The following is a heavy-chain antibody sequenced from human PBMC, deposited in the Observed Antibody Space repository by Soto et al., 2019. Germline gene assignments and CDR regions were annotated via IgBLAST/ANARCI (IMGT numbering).Heavy chain of an antibody. Sequence: PSETLSLTCTVSGGSVSSGSYYWSWIRQPPGKGLEWIGYIYYSGSTNYNPSLKSRVTISVDTSKNQFSLKLSSVTAADTAVYYCARDHITMVRGVSRILYYYYGMDVWGQGTTVTVSS. V-gene: IGHV4-61*01. CDR2: IYYSGST. J-gene: IGHJ6*02. CDR3: ARDHITMVRGVSRILYYYYGMDV. D-gene: IGHD3-10*01. CDR1: GGSVSSGSYY.